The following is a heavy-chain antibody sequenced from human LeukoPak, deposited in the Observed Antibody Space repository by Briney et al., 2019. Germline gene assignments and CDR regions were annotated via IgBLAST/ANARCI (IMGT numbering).Heavy chain of an antibody. Sequence: SETLSLTCAVYGGSFSGYYWSWIRQPPGRGLEWIGEINHSGSTNYNPSLKSRVTISVDTSKNQFSLKLSSVTAADTAVYYCARGILYYFDYWGQGTLVTVSS. CDR3: ARGILYYFDY. CDR1: GGSFSGYY. J-gene: IGHJ4*02. V-gene: IGHV4-34*01. CDR2: INHSGST.